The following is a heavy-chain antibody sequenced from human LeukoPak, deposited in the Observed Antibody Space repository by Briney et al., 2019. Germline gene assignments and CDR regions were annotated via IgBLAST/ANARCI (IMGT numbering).Heavy chain of an antibody. CDR1: GFTFSSYG. CDR3: ARSPAFYDGAVVKYYFDY. V-gene: IGHV3-30*03. Sequence: GGSLRLSCAASGFTFSSYGMHWVRQAPGKGLEWVAVISNDGSTKKYADSVKGRFTISRDNSKNTVYLEMNSLRAEDAAVYFCARSPAFYDGAVVKYYFDYWGQGTLVTVSS. CDR2: ISNDGSTK. D-gene: IGHD6-19*01. J-gene: IGHJ4*02.